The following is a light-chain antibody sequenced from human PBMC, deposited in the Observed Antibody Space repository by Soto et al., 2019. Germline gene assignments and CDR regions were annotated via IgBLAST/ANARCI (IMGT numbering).Light chain of an antibody. V-gene: IGLV2-11*01. CDR3: CSYVGSYTSYV. CDR2: DVT. J-gene: IGLJ1*01. Sequence: QSALTQPRSVSGSPGQSVTISCTGTSSDVGTYNFVSWYQQHPGKAPKFMIYDVTKRPSGVPDRFSGSKSGNTASLTISGLQAKDEADYYCCSYVGSYTSYVFGTGTKVTVL. CDR1: SSDVGTYNF.